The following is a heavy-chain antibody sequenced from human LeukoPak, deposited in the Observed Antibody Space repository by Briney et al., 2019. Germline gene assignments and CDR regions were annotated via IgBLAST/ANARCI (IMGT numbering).Heavy chain of an antibody. Sequence: ASVKVSCKASGYTFTGYYMHWVRQAPGQGLEWMGWINPNSGGTNYAQKFQGRVTMTRDTSISTAYMELSRLRSDDTAVYYCARHNEERAAYAFDIWGQGTMVTVSS. J-gene: IGHJ3*02. V-gene: IGHV1-2*02. CDR2: INPNSGGT. D-gene: IGHD1-1*01. CDR3: ARHNEERAAYAFDI. CDR1: GYTFTGYY.